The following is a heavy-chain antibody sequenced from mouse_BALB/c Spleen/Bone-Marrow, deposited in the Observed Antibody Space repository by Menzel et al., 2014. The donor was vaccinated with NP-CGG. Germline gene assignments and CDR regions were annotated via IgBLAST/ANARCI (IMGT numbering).Heavy chain of an antibody. V-gene: IGHV1S41*01. CDR2: IAPGSGTT. Sequence: DLAKPGASVKLSCKASGYTFTNFWINWIKQRPGQGLEWIGRIAPGSGTTYYNEMFKVKATLTVYTSSSTAYIQLSSLSSEDSAVYFCARYDYAMDYWDQGTSVTVS. CDR1: GYTFTNFW. J-gene: IGHJ4*01. D-gene: IGHD2-3*01. CDR3: ARYDYAMDY.